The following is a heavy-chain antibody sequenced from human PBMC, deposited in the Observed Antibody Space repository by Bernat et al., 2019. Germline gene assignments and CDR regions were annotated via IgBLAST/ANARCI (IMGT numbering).Heavy chain of an antibody. J-gene: IGHJ6*02. CDR3: ARIDCGGDCYPYYYYGMDV. CDR1: GGSISSSSYY. D-gene: IGHD2-21*02. Sequence: QQQQVPGPGLVKPSETLSLTCTVSGGSISSSSYYWGWIRQPPGKGLEWIGSIYYSGSTYYNPSLKSRVTISVDTSKNQFSLKLSSVTAADTAVYYCARIDCGGDCYPYYYYGMDVWGQGTTVTVSS. V-gene: IGHV4-39*01. CDR2: IYYSGST.